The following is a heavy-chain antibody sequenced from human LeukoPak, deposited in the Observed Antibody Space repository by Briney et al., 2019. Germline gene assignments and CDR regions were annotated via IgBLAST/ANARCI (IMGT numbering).Heavy chain of an antibody. J-gene: IGHJ4*02. CDR2: ISYDGSEK. CDR3: ARDLGGLVDY. V-gene: IGHV3-30*03. D-gene: IGHD3-10*01. CDR1: GFTFTNYG. Sequence: GGSLRLSCSASGFTFTNYGMHWVRQAPGKGLEWVAVISYDGSEKYYADSVKGRFTISRDNSKNTLYLQMNSLRAEDTAVYYCARDLGGLVDYWGQGTLVTVSS.